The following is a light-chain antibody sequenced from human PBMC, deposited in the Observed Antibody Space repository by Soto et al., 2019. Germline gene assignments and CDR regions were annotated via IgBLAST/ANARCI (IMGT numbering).Light chain of an antibody. J-gene: IGKJ4*01. CDR3: PQYGSSLT. V-gene: IGKV3-20*01. Sequence: EIVLTQSPGTLSLSPGERATLSCRASQSLSRSYLAWYQQKPGQAPRLLIYGASSRATGTPYRFSGSGSGTDLTLTIDRVEPEDFAVYYCPQYGSSLTLGGGTKVDIK. CDR1: QSLSRSY. CDR2: GAS.